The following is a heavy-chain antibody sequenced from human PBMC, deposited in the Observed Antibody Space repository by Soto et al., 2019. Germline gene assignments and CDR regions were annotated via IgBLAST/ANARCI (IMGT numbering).Heavy chain of an antibody. Sequence: SETLSLTCTVSGGSISSYDWSWIRQPPGKGLKWIGYIYYSGSTNYNPSLKSRVTISVDTSKNQFSLKLSSVTAAVSAVYYCARHHPWERLFTFDIWGQGTMVTVS. J-gene: IGHJ3*02. CDR1: GGSISSYD. CDR3: ARHHPWERLFTFDI. CDR2: IYYSGST. D-gene: IGHD1-26*01. V-gene: IGHV4-59*08.